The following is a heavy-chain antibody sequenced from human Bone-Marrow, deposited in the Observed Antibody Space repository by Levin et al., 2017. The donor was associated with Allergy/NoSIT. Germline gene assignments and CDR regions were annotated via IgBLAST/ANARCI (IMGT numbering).Heavy chain of an antibody. Sequence: SETLSLTCAVYGGSFSGYYWSWIRQPPGKGLEWIGEINHSGSTNYNPSLKSRVTISVDTSKNQFSLKLSSVTAADTAVYYCARGGSVVVPAAKYYYYGMDVWGQGTTVTVSS. CDR2: INHSGST. J-gene: IGHJ6*02. V-gene: IGHV4-34*01. D-gene: IGHD2-2*01. CDR1: GGSFSGYY. CDR3: ARGGSVVVPAAKYYYYGMDV.